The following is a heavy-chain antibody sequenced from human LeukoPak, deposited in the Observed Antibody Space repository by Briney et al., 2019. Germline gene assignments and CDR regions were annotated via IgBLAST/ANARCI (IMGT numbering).Heavy chain of an antibody. CDR3: ARGFAYFDY. Sequence: SETLSLTCAVYGGSFSGYYWSWIRQPPGKGLEWIGEINHSGSTNYNPSLKSRVTISVDTSKNQFSLKLSSVTAADTAVYYCARGFAYFDYWGQGTLVTVSS. V-gene: IGHV4-34*01. CDR1: GGSFSGYY. CDR2: INHSGST. J-gene: IGHJ4*02.